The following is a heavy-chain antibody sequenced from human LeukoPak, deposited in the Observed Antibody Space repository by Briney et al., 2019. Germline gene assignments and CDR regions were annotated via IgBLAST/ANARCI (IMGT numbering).Heavy chain of an antibody. Sequence: QTGGSLRLSCAASGFTFTHYGMNWVRQAPGKGLEWVSTISASGVTTHYADSVKGRFTISRDDSKNTLYLHMNSLRVGDTAVYYCAKDGATGSHNWLDPWGQGTLVTVSS. CDR3: AKDGATGSHNWLDP. D-gene: IGHD3-10*01. CDR1: GFTFTHYG. CDR2: ISASGVTT. V-gene: IGHV3-23*01. J-gene: IGHJ5*02.